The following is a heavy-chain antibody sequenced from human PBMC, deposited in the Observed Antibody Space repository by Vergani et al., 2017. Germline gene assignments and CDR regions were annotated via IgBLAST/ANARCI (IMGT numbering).Heavy chain of an antibody. CDR3: ATKRCSTPGCQIGYFRE. Sequence: QVHLVESGGGVVQPGRSLRLSCVVSGFTSSYYGMHWVRQAPGKGLEWVAVISYDGTQKYYADSVKGRFTISRDNSKSTLYLQMNSLRTEDTAVYYCATKRCSTPGCQIGYFREWGQGTLVTVAS. J-gene: IGHJ1*01. CDR1: GFTSSYYG. D-gene: IGHD1-1*01. V-gene: IGHV3-30*03. CDR2: ISYDGTQK.